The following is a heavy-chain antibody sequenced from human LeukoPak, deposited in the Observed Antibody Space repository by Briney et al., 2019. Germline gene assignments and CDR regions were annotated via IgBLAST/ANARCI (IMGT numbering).Heavy chain of an antibody. CDR3: ARELLLRGVATIIDY. V-gene: IGHV4-61*01. J-gene: IGHJ4*02. D-gene: IGHD5-12*01. CDR2: IYYSGST. CDR1: GGSVSSGNYY. Sequence: SETLPLTCSVSGGSVSSGNYYWSWIRQPPGKGLEWIGYIYYSGSTNYDPSLKSRVTISVDTSKNQFSLKLSSVTAADTAVYYCARELLLRGVATIIDYWGQGTLVTVSS.